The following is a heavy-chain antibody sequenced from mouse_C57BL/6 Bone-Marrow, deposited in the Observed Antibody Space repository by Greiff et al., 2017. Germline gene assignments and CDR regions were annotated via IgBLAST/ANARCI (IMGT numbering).Heavy chain of an antibody. CDR1: GYTFTSYW. D-gene: IGHD1-1*01. CDR3: ARYYGSSPWFAY. Sequence: QVQLQQPGTELVKPGASVKLSCKASGYTFTSYWMHWVKQRPGQGLAWIGNINPSNGGTNYNEKFKSKATLTVDKSSSTAYMQLSSLTSEDSAVDYCARYYGSSPWFAYWGQGTLVTVSA. J-gene: IGHJ3*01. CDR2: INPSNGGT. V-gene: IGHV1-53*01.